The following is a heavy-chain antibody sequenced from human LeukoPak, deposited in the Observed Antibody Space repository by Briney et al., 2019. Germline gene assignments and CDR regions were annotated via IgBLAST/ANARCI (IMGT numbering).Heavy chain of an antibody. CDR3: ARFLYCSGGSCHERWFDP. V-gene: IGHV3-66*01. Sequence: GGSLRLSCAASGFTVSSNYMSWVRRAPGKGLEWVSVIYSGGSTYYADSVKGRFTISRDNSKNTLYLQMNSLRAEDTAVYCCARFLYCSGGSCHERWFDPWGQGTLVTVSS. CDR2: IYSGGST. CDR1: GFTVSSNY. D-gene: IGHD2-15*01. J-gene: IGHJ5*02.